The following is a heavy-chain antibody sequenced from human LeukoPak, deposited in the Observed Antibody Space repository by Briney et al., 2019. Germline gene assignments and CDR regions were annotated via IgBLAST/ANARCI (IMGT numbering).Heavy chain of an antibody. CDR2: IYHSGST. J-gene: IGHJ4*02. Sequence: SETLSLTCAVSGGSISSSNWWSWVRQPPGKGLEWIGEIYHSGSTNYNPSLKSRVTISVDKSKNQFSLKLSSVTAADTAVYYCARVLGRARETIAVADHFDYWGQGTLVTVSS. CDR1: GGSISSSNW. CDR3: ARVLGRARETIAVADHFDY. D-gene: IGHD6-19*01. V-gene: IGHV4-4*02.